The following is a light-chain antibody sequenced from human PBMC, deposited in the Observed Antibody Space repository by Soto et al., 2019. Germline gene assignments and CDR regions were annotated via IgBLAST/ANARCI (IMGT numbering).Light chain of an antibody. Sequence: IQLTQSPSSLSASVGDRVTITCRASQGIGSNLAWYQQRPGKAPKLLIYAASILQSAVPSRFSGSESGTEFTLTISSLQPEDFATYYCQQVKTYPRTFGQGTKVDIK. V-gene: IGKV1-9*01. J-gene: IGKJ1*01. CDR2: AAS. CDR3: QQVKTYPRT. CDR1: QGIGSN.